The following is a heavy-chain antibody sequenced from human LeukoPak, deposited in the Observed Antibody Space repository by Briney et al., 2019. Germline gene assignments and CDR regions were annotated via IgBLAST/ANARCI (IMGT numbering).Heavy chain of an antibody. CDR2: FDPEDGET. J-gene: IGHJ3*02. V-gene: IGHV1-24*01. CDR1: GYTFTSYG. CDR3: ATEEGSPDAFDI. Sequence: ASVKVSCKASGYTFTSYGISWVRQAPGKGLEWMGGFDPEDGETIYAQKFQGRVTMTEDTSTDTAYMELSSLRSEDTAVYYCATEEGSPDAFDIWGQGTMVTVSS.